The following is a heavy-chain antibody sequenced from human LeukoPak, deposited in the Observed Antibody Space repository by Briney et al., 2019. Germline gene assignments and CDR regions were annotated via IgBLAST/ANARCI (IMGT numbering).Heavy chain of an antibody. D-gene: IGHD3-10*01. CDR2: INSDGSST. CDR3: ARGTAGYGSSRYYYYGMDV. CDR1: GFTFSSYW. V-gene: IGHV3-74*01. J-gene: IGHJ6*02. Sequence: GGSLRLSCAASGFTFSSYWMHWVRQAPGKGLVWVSRINSDGSSTSYADSVKGRFTISRDNAKNTLYLQMNSLRAEDTAVYYCARGTAGYGSSRYYYYGMDVWGQGTTVTVSS.